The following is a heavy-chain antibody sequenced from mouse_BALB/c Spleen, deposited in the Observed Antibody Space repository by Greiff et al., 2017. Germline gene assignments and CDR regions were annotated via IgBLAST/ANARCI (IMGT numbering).Heavy chain of an antibody. D-gene: IGHD2-10*02. V-gene: IGHV1S81*02. J-gene: IGHJ2*01. CDR1: GYTFTSYW. CDR2: INPSNGRT. CDR3: ARPYGNSYFDY. Sequence: QVQLQQPGAELVKPGASVKLSCKASGYTFTSYWMHWVKQRPGQGLEWIGEINPSNGRTNYNEKFKSKATLTVDKSSSTAYMQLSSLTSEDSAVYYCARPYGNSYFDYWGQGTTLTVSS.